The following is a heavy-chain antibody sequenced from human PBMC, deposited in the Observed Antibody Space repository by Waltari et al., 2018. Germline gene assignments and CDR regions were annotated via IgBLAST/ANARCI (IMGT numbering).Heavy chain of an antibody. D-gene: IGHD3-3*01. CDR3: ARVARGGYYTGWFDT. V-gene: IGHV4-39*07. Sequence: QLQLQESGPGLVKPSETLSLTCSVSGGSISSTSHYWAWISQPPGKGLEWIGSIYYSGTTYYNLSLKSRVTLSVDTSKNQFSLKLSSVTAADTAMYFCARVARGGYYTGWFDTWGQGALVTVSS. CDR2: IYYSGTT. CDR1: GGSISSTSHY. J-gene: IGHJ5*02.